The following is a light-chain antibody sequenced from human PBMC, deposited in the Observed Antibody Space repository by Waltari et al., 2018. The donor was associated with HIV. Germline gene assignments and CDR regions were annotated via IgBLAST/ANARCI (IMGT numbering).Light chain of an antibody. CDR3: QHRSSWLPYT. Sequence: EFVLIQFPPTLSLSPGERATLSCRASQSVSDYLAWYQQKPGQAPRLLIYDASNRATGIPARFSGSGSGTDFTLTISSLEPEDFAVYYCQHRSSWLPYTFGQGTKLEIK. V-gene: IGKV3-11*01. CDR2: DAS. CDR1: QSVSDY. J-gene: IGKJ2*01.